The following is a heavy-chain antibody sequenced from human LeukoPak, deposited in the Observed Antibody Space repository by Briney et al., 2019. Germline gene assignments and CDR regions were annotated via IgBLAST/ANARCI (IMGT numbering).Heavy chain of an antibody. V-gene: IGHV4-39*01. Sequence: PSETLSLTCTVSSGSISSSSYYWGWIRQPPGKGLEWIGGSYYSGSTYYNPSLKSRVTISVDTSKNQFSLKLSSVTAADTAVYFCARLATINTVTTARYWYFDLWGRGTLVTVSS. D-gene: IGHD4-17*01. CDR2: SYYSGST. CDR1: SGSISSSSYY. CDR3: ARLATINTVTTARYWYFDL. J-gene: IGHJ2*01.